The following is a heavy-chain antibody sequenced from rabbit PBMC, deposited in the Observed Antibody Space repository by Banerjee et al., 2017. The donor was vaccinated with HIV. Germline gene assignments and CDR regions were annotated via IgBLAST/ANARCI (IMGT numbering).Heavy chain of an antibody. J-gene: IGHJ3*01. CDR3: ARDSSGWGTTRLDL. V-gene: IGHV1S43*01. Sequence: QSLEESGGDLVKPGASLTLTCTASGFSFSSNYYMCWVRQAPGKGLELIACIYTSSGSTWYASWVNGRFTISRSTSLNTVDLKMTSLTAADTATYFCARDSSGWGTTRLDLWGQGTLVTVS. CDR2: IYTSSGST. CDR1: GFSFSSNYY. D-gene: IGHD4-1*01.